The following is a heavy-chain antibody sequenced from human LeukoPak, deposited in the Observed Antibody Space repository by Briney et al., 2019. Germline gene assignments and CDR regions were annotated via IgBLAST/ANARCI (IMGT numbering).Heavy chain of an antibody. CDR1: GGSISSGGYS. V-gene: IGHV4-30-4*07. D-gene: IGHD3-22*01. J-gene: IGHJ4*02. CDR3: ASHPASYDSSGYHFDY. CDR2: IYYSGST. Sequence: SQTLSLTCAVSGGSISSGGYSWSWIRQPPGKGLEWIGYIYYSGSTYYNPSLKSRVIISVDTSKNQFSLKLSSVTAADTAVYYCASHPASYDSSGYHFDYWGQGALVTVSS.